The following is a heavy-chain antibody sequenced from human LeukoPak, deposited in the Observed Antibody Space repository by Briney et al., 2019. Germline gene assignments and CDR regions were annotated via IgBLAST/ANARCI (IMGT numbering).Heavy chain of an antibody. V-gene: IGHV1-2*02. J-gene: IGHJ4*02. D-gene: IGHD4-11*01. Sequence: ASVKVSCKASGYTFSDYYIHWVRQAPGQGLEWMGWINPNSGGTNYAQNFQGRVTMTRDTSISTAYMELSRLRSDDTAVFYCARDRQSTITTPPDYWGQGTLVTVSS. CDR3: ARDRQSTITTPPDY. CDR1: GYTFSDYY. CDR2: INPNSGGT.